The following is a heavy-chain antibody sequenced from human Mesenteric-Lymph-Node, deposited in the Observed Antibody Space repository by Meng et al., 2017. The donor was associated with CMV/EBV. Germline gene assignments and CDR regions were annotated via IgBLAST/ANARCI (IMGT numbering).Heavy chain of an antibody. V-gene: IGHV3-30*04. D-gene: IGHD3-22*01. CDR3: ARAGAYYYDSSGYYFHY. CDR1: GFTFSGYA. J-gene: IGHJ4*02. CDR2: IAYDGSNK. Sequence: GESLKISCAASGFTFSGYAMHWVRQGPGKGLESVAVIAYDGSNKHYADSVKGRFTVSRDNSKNMLYLQMNSLRAEDTAVYYCARAGAYYYDSSGYYFHYWGQGTLVTVSS.